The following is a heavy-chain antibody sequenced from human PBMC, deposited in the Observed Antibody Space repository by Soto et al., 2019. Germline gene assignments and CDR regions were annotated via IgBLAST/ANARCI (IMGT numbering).Heavy chain of an antibody. J-gene: IGHJ6*02. CDR1: GFPFSRYD. D-gene: IGHD3-10*01. CDR2: LWFDGSNE. Sequence: PGGSLRLSCAASGFPFSRYDMHWVRQAPGKGLEWVAVLWFDGSNEYYADSVQGRFTISRDNPKNTLYLQMDSLRAEDTAVYYCAKVLYASESFDSEEAPYGMDVWGQGTTVTVSS. V-gene: IGHV3-33*06. CDR3: AKVLYASESFDSEEAPYGMDV.